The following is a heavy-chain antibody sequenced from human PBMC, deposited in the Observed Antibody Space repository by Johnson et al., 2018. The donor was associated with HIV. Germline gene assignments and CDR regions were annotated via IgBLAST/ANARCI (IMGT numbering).Heavy chain of an antibody. CDR2: ISWNSGSI. CDR1: GFTFSTYA. J-gene: IGHJ1*01. Sequence: QLVESGGGAVQPGGSLRLPCAASGFTFSTYALHWVRQAPGKGLEWVSGISWNSGSIGYADSVKGRFTISRDNAKNSLYLQMNVLLCKRARFSSIAAGFCPASSVLELGDNVRGLLGLRWAMWG. CDR3: AAGFCPASSVLELGDNVRGLLGLRWAM. V-gene: IGHV3-9*01. D-gene: IGHD6-13*01.